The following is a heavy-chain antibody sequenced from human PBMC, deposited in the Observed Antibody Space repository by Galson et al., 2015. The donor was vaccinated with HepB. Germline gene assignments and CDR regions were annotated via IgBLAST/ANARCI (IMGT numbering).Heavy chain of an antibody. D-gene: IGHD3-10*01. CDR2: IGCSSSYI. CDR3: ARDYVGYYGYGSKVDWFDI. Sequence: SLRLSCAASGFTFSSYSMNWVRQAPGKGLEWVSSIGCSSSYIYYADSVKGRFTISRDNAKNSLYLQMNSLRAEDTAVYYSARDYVGYYGYGSKVDWFDIWGQGTMVTVSS. J-gene: IGHJ5*01. V-gene: IGHV3-21*01. CDR1: GFTFSSYS.